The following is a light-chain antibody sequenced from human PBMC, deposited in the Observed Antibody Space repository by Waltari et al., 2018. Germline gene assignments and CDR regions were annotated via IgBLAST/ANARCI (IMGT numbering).Light chain of an antibody. CDR2: DVT. V-gene: IGLV2-11*01. CDR1: PTNLDGPDS. J-gene: IGLJ3*02. CDR3: CSLAGDRSFIL. Sequence: SALTQPRSVSGSPGQSVSISCTGAPTNLDGPDSVSWYQHRPGKAPKLLIYDVTRRPSEVPGRFSGSKSGNPASLTVSGLQTDDEADYYCCSLAGDRSFILFGGGTSLTVL.